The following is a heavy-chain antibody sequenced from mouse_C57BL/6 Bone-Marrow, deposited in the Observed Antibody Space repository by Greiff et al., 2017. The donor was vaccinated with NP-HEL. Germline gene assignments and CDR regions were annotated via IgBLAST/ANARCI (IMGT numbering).Heavy chain of an antibody. Sequence: EVHLVESGGDLVKPGGSLKLSCAASGFTFSSYGMSWVRQTPDKRLEWVATISSGGSYTYYPDSVKGRFTISRDNAKHTLYLQMSSLKSEDTAMYYCARQTSDYWGQGTTLTVSS. CDR2: ISSGGSYT. J-gene: IGHJ2*01. CDR1: GFTFSSYG. CDR3: ARQTSDY. V-gene: IGHV5-6*01.